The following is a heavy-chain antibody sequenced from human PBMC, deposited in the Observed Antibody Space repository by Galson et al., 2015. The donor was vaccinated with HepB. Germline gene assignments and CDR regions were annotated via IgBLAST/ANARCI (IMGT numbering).Heavy chain of an antibody. D-gene: IGHD5-18*01. CDR2: VCSNESNK. J-gene: IGHJ4*02. CDR1: GFTFSDYY. V-gene: IGHV3-11*01. CDR3: AREGPYSCQGTYYFDY. Sequence: SLRLSCAASGFTFSDYYMSWIRQAPGKGLEWVSYVCSNESNKYYADSVKGRFTISRDNAKNSLYLQMNSLRAEDTAVYYCAREGPYSCQGTYYFDYWGQGTLVTVSS.